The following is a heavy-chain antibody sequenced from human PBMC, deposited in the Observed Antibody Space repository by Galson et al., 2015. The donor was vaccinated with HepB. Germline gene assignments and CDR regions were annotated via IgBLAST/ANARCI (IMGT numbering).Heavy chain of an antibody. J-gene: IGHJ4*02. CDR3: ARLRDGYNYFFDY. V-gene: IGHV5-51*01. CDR2: IWPGDSDT. Sequence: QSGAEVKKPGESLKISCKGSGYKFANYWIGWVRQLPGKGLEWMGIIWPGDSDTRYGPSFQGQVTMSVDKSHSTAPLQWSGLRASDTAMAYCARLRDGYNYFFDYWGQATLVTGSS. CDR1: GYKFANYW. D-gene: IGHD5-24*01.